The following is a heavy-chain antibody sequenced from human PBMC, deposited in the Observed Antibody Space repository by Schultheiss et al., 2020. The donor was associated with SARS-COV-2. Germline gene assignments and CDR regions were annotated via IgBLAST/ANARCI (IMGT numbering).Heavy chain of an antibody. CDR2: ISSSGSTI. D-gene: IGHD2-15*01. CDR1: GFTFSSYA. Sequence: GGSLRLSCAASGFTFSSYAMSWVRQAPGKGLEWVSYISSSGSTIYYADSVKGRFTISRDNSKNTLYLQMNSLRAEDTAVYYCARDRGGGLGYCSGGSCYPAHYFDYWGQGTLVTVSS. CDR3: ARDRGGGLGYCSGGSCYPAHYFDY. V-gene: IGHV3-48*01. J-gene: IGHJ4*02.